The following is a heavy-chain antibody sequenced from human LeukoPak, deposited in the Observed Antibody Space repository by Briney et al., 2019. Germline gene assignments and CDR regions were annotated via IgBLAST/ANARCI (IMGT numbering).Heavy chain of an antibody. CDR3: AVGVGGVVTDTDY. CDR1: GFTFSDYY. V-gene: IGHV3-30-3*01. J-gene: IGHJ4*02. CDR2: ISYDGSNK. Sequence: GGSLRLSCAASGFTFSDYYMSWIRQAPGKGLEWVAVISYDGSNKYYADSVKGRFTISRDNSKNTLYLQMNSLRAEDTAVYYCAVGVGGVVTDTDYWGQGTLVTVSS. D-gene: IGHD3-3*01.